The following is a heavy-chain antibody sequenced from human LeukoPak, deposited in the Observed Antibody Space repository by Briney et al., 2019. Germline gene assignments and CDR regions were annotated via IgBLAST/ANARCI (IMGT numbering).Heavy chain of an antibody. V-gene: IGHV3-23*01. CDR1: GFTFSSHG. Sequence: GFLRLSCAASGFTFSSHGMNWVRQAPGKGLEWVSGSSSIGGRTYYADSVKGRFTVTRDNSRNTLHLQMNSLRVEDTGVYYCAKDDGWVQYANWGQGTLVTVSS. J-gene: IGHJ4*02. D-gene: IGHD5-24*01. CDR3: AKDDGWVQYAN. CDR2: SSSIGGRT.